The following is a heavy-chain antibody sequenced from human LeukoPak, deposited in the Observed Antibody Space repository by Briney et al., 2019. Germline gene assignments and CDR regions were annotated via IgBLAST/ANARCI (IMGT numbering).Heavy chain of an antibody. CDR2: INPNSGGT. V-gene: IGHV1-2*02. D-gene: IGHD3-9*01. J-gene: IGHJ4*02. Sequence: GASVKVSCKASGYTFTGYYMHWVRQAPGQGLEWMGWINPNSGGTNYAQKSQGRVTMTRDTSISTAYMELSRLRSDDTAVYYCARVARDEYYDILTGYYSPHFDYWGQGTLVTVSS. CDR3: ARVARDEYYDILTGYYSPHFDY. CDR1: GYTFTGYY.